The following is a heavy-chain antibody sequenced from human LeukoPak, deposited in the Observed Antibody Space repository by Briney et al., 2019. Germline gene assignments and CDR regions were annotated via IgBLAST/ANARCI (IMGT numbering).Heavy chain of an antibody. D-gene: IGHD2-2*01. CDR3: ARDSCSSVSCYDY. CDR2: ISYDGSNK. J-gene: IGHJ4*02. V-gene: IGHV3-30*03. Sequence: QPGRSLRLSCAASGFTFSNYAMHWVRRAPGKGVEWVAVISYDGSNKYYTDSVKGRFTISRDNSKNTLYLQMDSLRAEDTAVYYCARDSCSSVSCYDYWGQGTLVTVSS. CDR1: GFTFSNYA.